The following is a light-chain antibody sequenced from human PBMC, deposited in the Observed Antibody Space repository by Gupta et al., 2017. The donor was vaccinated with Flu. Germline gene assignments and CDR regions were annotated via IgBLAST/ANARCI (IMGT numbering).Light chain of an antibody. CDR2: EVS. Sequence: QSALSQPPSVSGSPGQSVTISCTGTGSDIGTYNRVSWYRQPPGTAPKLIIYEVSNRPSGVPDRFSGSKSGNTASLTTSGLQGEDEADYYCSSYTTSYTFVFGTGTTVTVL. CDR1: GSDIGTYNR. J-gene: IGLJ1*01. V-gene: IGLV2-18*03. CDR3: SSYTTSYTFV.